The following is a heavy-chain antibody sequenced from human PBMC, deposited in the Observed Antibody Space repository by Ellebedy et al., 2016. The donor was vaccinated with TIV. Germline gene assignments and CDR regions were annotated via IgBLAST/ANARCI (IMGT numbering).Heavy chain of an antibody. V-gene: IGHV3-30-3*01. CDR3: AREGMVAATDL. Sequence: GESLKISCAASGFTFSSYAMHWVRQAPGKGLEWAAHISYDGSNKHYADSVKGRFTMSRDNAKNTLFLQMNSLRVEDTAAYYCAREGMVAATDLWGQGTLVSVSS. D-gene: IGHD2-15*01. CDR2: ISYDGSNK. CDR1: GFTFSSYA. J-gene: IGHJ5*02.